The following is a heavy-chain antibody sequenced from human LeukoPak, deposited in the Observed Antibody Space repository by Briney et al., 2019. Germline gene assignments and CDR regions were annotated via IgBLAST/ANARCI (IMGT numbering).Heavy chain of an antibody. V-gene: IGHV3-48*01. CDR1: GFTFSSYS. Sequence: WGSLRLSCAASGFTFSSYSMTGVRQAPGKGLEWVSYISSSSSTIYYADSVKGRFTISRDNAKNSLYLQMNSLRAEDTAVYYCATPSVKSHDAFDIWGQGTMVTVSS. CDR3: ATPSVKSHDAFDI. CDR2: ISSSSSTI. D-gene: IGHD3-3*01. J-gene: IGHJ3*02.